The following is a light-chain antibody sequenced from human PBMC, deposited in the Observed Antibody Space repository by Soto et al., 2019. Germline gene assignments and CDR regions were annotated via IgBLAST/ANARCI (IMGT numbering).Light chain of an antibody. J-gene: IGKJ5*01. CDR3: QQYGNFPIT. Sequence: VLTQSPGTLSLSPGERATLSCRASQSISRNFLAWYQQKPGQAPRLLIFGASSRAAGIPDRFSGSGSGTDFTLTISRLEPEDFAVYYCQQYGNFPITFGQGTRLEIK. CDR2: GAS. V-gene: IGKV3-20*01. CDR1: QSISRNF.